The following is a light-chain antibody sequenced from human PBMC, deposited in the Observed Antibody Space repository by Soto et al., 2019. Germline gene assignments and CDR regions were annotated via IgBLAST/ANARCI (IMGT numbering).Light chain of an antibody. V-gene: IGKV1-5*03. CDR2: KAS. J-gene: IGKJ2*03. CDR1: QSVSSW. CDR3: QHYINYPYS. Sequence: DIQMTQSPSTLSASVGDSVTITCRASQSVSSWLAWYQQKPGRAPKLLIYKASNLENGVPSRFSGSGSGTEFPLTISSLQPDDFATYYCQHYINYPYSFGQGTQLEIK.